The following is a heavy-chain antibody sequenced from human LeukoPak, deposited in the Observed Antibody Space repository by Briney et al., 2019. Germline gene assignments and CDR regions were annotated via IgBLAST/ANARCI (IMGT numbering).Heavy chain of an antibody. Sequence: SETLSLTCTVSGGSINSYYWSWIRQSPGKGLLWIGYIHDSGSTNCDPSLKSRVTISLATSKNQFSLRLSSVTAADTAVYYCARLNSRSYYFPMDVWGQGTTVTVSS. J-gene: IGHJ6*02. D-gene: IGHD2/OR15-2a*01. CDR2: IHDSGST. CDR3: ARLNSRSYYFPMDV. CDR1: GGSINSYY. V-gene: IGHV4-59*12.